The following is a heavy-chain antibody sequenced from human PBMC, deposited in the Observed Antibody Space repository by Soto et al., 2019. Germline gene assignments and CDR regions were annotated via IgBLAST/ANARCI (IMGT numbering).Heavy chain of an antibody. CDR2: IWYDGSNK. V-gene: IGHV3-33*01. CDR3: ARDPPIFAHTYNWFDP. D-gene: IGHD3-3*01. CDR1: GFTFSSYG. Sequence: QVQLVESGGGVVQPGRSVRLSCAASGFTFSSYGMHWFRQAPGKGLEWVAVIWYDGSNKYYADSVKGRFTISRDNFKNTLYLKMNSLRAEATAVYYCARDPPIFAHTYNWFDPWGKGPLVTPSS. J-gene: IGHJ5*02.